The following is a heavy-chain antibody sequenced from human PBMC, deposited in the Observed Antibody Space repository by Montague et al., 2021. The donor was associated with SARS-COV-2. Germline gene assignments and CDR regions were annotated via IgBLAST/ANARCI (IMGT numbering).Heavy chain of an antibody. Sequence: LSCAASGFTFRNYWMEWVRQGPGKGLVWVSNVNPDGTRTNYADSAKGRVTISRDSAKNTLYLQIDSLTADDTAVYYCARGAFSNGLDKWGQGTLVTVSS. CDR1: GFTFRNYW. CDR3: ARGAFSNGLDK. D-gene: IGHD6-19*01. CDR2: VNPDGTRT. V-gene: IGHV3-74*01. J-gene: IGHJ4*02.